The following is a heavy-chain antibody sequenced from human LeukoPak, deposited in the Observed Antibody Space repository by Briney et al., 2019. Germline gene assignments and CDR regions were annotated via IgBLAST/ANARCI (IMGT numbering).Heavy chain of an antibody. Sequence: SETLSLTCAVYGGSFSGYYWSWLRQPPGKGLEWIGEINHSGSTNYNPSLKSRVTISVDTSKNQFSLELSSVTAADTAVYYCARGLWFGELLDYWGQGTLVTVSS. D-gene: IGHD3-10*01. CDR3: ARGLWFGELLDY. CDR1: GGSFSGYY. V-gene: IGHV4-34*01. CDR2: INHSGST. J-gene: IGHJ4*02.